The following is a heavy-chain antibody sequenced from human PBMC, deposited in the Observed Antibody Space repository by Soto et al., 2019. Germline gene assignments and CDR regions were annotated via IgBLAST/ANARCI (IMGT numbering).Heavy chain of an antibody. V-gene: IGHV4-30-4*01. Sequence: PSETLSLTCTVSGGSISGGEYYWSWIRQPPGKGLEWIGYIYYSGSTYYNPSLKSRVTISVDTSKNQFSLKLSSVTAADTAVYYCARALSGYDILTGYYMGTWFDPWGQGTLVTVSS. CDR3: ARALSGYDILTGYYMGTWFDP. CDR1: GGSISGGEYY. CDR2: IYYSGST. D-gene: IGHD3-9*01. J-gene: IGHJ5*02.